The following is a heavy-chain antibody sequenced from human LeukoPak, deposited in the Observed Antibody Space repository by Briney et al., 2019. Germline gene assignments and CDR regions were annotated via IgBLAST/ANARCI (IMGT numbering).Heavy chain of an antibody. J-gene: IGHJ5*02. V-gene: IGHV4-31*03. Sequence: PSETLSLTCTVSGGSISSGGYYWSWIRQHPGKGLEWIGYIYYSGSTYYNPSLKSRVTISVDTSKNQFSLKLSSVTAADTAVYYCARDGYYYGSGSYFSRWFDPWGQGTLVTVSS. CDR2: IYYSGST. D-gene: IGHD3-10*01. CDR3: ARDGYYYGSGSYFSRWFDP. CDR1: GGSISSGGYY.